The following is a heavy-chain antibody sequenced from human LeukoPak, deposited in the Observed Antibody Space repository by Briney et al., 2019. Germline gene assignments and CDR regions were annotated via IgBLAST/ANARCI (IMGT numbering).Heavy chain of an antibody. Sequence: ASVKVSCKVSGYTLTGLSMHWVRQAPGKGLEWMGGFDPEDGETIYAQKFQGRVTMTEDTSTDTAYMELSSLRSEDTAVYYCATGDYDILTGYYRLDYWGQGTLVTVSS. J-gene: IGHJ4*02. CDR3: ATGDYDILTGYYRLDY. CDR2: FDPEDGET. V-gene: IGHV1-24*01. D-gene: IGHD3-9*01. CDR1: GYTLTGLS.